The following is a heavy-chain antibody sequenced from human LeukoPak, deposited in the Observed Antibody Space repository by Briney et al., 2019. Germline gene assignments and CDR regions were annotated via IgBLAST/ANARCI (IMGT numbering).Heavy chain of an antibody. CDR2: IRSKTYGGTT. J-gene: IGHJ4*02. CDR3: TIGGTLDPSDY. V-gene: IGHV3-49*03. Sequence: GGSLRLSCTASGFTFGDYAMSWFRQAPGKGLEWVGFIRSKTYGGTTEYAASVKGRFTISRDDSKSIAYLQMSSLKTDDTAMYYCTIGGTLDPSDYWGQGTLVTVSS. D-gene: IGHD3-16*01. CDR1: GFTFGDYA.